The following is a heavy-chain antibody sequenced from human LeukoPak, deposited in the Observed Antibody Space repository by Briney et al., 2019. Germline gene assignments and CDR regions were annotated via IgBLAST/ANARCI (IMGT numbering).Heavy chain of an antibody. Sequence: ASVKVSCKASGYTFTGYYMHWVRQAPGQVLEWMGWINPNSGGTNYAQKFQGRVTMTRDTSISTAYMELSRLRSDDTAVYYCAIDYGDYGGWGAFDIWGQGTTVTVSS. J-gene: IGHJ3*02. CDR1: GYTFTGYY. V-gene: IGHV1-2*02. CDR3: AIDYGDYGGWGAFDI. CDR2: INPNSGGT. D-gene: IGHD4-17*01.